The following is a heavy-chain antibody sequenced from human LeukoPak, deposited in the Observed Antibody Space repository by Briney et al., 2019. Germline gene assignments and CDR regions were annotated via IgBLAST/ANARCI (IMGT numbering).Heavy chain of an antibody. J-gene: IGHJ4*02. D-gene: IGHD2-15*01. CDR3: AKERLRYCSGGSCYPFDY. CDR1: GFTFSSYG. CDR2: ISWNSGSI. Sequence: GGSLRLSCAASGFTFSSYGMHWVRQAPGKGLEWVSGISWNSGSIGYADSVKGRFTISRDNAKNSLYLQMNSLRAEDTALYYCAKERLRYCSGGSCYPFDYWGQGTLVTVSS. V-gene: IGHV3-9*01.